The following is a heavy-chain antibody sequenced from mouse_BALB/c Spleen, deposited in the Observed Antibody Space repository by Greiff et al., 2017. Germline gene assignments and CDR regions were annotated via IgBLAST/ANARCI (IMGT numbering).Heavy chain of an antibody. J-gene: IGHJ4*01. CDR1: GYTFTSYW. D-gene: IGHD2-1*01. V-gene: IGHV1-7*01. CDR2: INPSTGYT. Sequence: VQLHQSGAELAKPGASVQMSCKASGYTFTSYWMHWVKQRPGQGLEWIGYINPSTGYTEYNQKFKDKATLTVDKSSSTAYMQLSSLTSEDSAVYYCARRRYYCSHGLAMDYWGQGTSVTVAS. CDR3: ARRRYYCSHGLAMDY.